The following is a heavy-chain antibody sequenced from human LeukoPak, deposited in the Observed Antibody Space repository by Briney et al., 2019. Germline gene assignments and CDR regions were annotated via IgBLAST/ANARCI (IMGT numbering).Heavy chain of an antibody. CDR1: GDSISSGDHY. Sequence: SQTLSLTCTVSGDSISSGDHYWSWIRQPPGKGLEWIGYIHYSGSTYYNPSLKSRVIMSGDMSKNQFSLSLNSLTAADSAMYYCARAAAGTNSWYYFDYWGQGTLVTVSS. J-gene: IGHJ4*02. CDR3: ARAAAGTNSWYYFDY. CDR2: IHYSGST. D-gene: IGHD6-19*01. V-gene: IGHV4-30-4*01.